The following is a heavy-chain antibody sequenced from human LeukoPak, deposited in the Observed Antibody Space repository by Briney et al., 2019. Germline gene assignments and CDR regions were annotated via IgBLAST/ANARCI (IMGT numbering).Heavy chain of an antibody. Sequence: SETLSLTCSVSSGSISNYYWTWIRQPAGGGLEWIGRMHSSGNNNYNASLKNRLTMSFDTSKNQFFLRLNSVTAADTAVYFCAREVASVVTPVSRWLDPWGQGTLVTVSS. J-gene: IGHJ5*02. CDR1: SGSISNYY. CDR2: MHSSGNN. CDR3: AREVASVVTPVSRWLDP. D-gene: IGHD4-23*01. V-gene: IGHV4-4*07.